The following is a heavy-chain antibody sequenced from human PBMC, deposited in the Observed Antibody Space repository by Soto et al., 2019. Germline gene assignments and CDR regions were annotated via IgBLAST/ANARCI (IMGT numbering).Heavy chain of an antibody. CDR1: GFAFSNYV. D-gene: IGHD5-12*01. CDR2: ITATGDID. CDR3: AKGSSREGYT. J-gene: IGHJ5*02. V-gene: IGHV3-23*01. Sequence: GGSLRLSCAASGFAFSNYVMTWVRQAPGKGLDWVSSITATGDIDAHADSVRGRFTISRDNSKDTLSLHMSSLRVEDTAVYYCAKGSSREGYTWGQGTLVTVSS.